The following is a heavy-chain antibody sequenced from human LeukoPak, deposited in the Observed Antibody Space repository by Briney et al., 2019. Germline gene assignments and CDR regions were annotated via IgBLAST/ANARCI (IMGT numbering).Heavy chain of an antibody. V-gene: IGHV3-66*01. CDR2: IYRGGST. Sequence: AGGSLRLSCAASGFTVGSNYMSWVRQAPGKGLEWVSIIYRGGSTNYADSVKGRFTISRDNAKNSLYLQMNSLRDEDTAVYYCARDRALDVWGQGTTVTVPS. J-gene: IGHJ6*02. D-gene: IGHD1-26*01. CDR3: ARDRALDV. CDR1: GFTVGSNY.